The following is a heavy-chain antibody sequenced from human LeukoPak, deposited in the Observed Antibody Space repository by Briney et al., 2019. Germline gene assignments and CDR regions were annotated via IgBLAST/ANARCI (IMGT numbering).Heavy chain of an antibody. J-gene: IGHJ4*02. CDR2: INHSGST. D-gene: IGHD1-26*01. CDR3: TYSGSNYPDY. Sequence: PSETLSLTCVVYGGSFSGYYWNWIRQSPGKGLGWIGEINHSGSTNYNPSLKSRVTISLGTSKNQFSLRLSSVTAADTAVYYCTYSGSNYPDYWGQGALVTVSS. CDR1: GGSFSGYY. V-gene: IGHV4-34*01.